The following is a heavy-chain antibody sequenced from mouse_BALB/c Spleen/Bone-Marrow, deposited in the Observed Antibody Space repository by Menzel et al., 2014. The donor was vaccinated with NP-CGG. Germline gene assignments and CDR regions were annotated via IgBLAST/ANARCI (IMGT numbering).Heavy chain of an antibody. CDR1: GYTFTSYY. V-gene: IGHV1S81*02. J-gene: IGHJ1*01. D-gene: IGHD2-3*01. Sequence: VKLMESGVELVKPGASVKLSCKASGYTFTSYYMYWVKQRPGQGLGWIGEINPSNGGTNFNEKFKSKATLTVDKSSSTAYMQLSSLTSEDSAVYYCTRSDGYYVPHWYFDVWGAGTRSPSPQ. CDR2: INPSNGGT. CDR3: TRSDGYYVPHWYFDV.